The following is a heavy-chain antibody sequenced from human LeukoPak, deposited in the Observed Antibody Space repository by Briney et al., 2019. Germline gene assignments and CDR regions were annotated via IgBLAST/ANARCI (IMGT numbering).Heavy chain of an antibody. D-gene: IGHD2-21*02. V-gene: IGHV3-23*01. CDR1: GFTFSSYA. CDR2: ISGSGDST. Sequence: GGPLRLSCAASGFTFSSYAMSWVRRAPGKGLEWVSAISGSGDSTYYADSVKGRFTISRDKFKNTLYLQMNSLRTEDTAVYYCAKVPRAYCGGDCYSGYFQHWGQGTLVTVSS. CDR3: AKVPRAYCGGDCYSGYFQH. J-gene: IGHJ1*01.